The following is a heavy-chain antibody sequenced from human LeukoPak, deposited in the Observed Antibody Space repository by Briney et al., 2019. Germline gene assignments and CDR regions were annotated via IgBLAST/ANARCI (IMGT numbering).Heavy chain of an antibody. J-gene: IGHJ3*01. V-gene: IGHV3-66*01. D-gene: IGHD4-17*01. Sequence: GGSLRLSCAASGFTVSYNYMSWVRQAPGKGLEWVSTIFSGGNTYYADSVKGRFTISRDNFKSTLYVQMNSLRAEDTAVYYCATTTRGGAFDVWGQGTMVTVSS. CDR2: IFSGGNT. CDR1: GFTVSYNY. CDR3: ATTTRGGAFDV.